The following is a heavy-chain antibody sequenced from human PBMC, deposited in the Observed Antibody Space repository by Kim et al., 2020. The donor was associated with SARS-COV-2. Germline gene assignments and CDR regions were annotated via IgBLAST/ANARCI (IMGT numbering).Heavy chain of an antibody. V-gene: IGHV1-69*04. CDR2: IIPNRGIA. CDR1: GCTFSSYA. CDR3: AARLTWVRLLWFGAFDY. D-gene: IGHD3-10*01. J-gene: IGHJ4*02. Sequence: SVKVSCKASGCTFSSYAISWVRQAPGQGREWMGRIIPNRGIANYAQKFQGRVTIPADKSTSTAYMELSRLRSEDTAVYYCAARLTWVRLLWFGAFDYWGQGTLVTVSS.